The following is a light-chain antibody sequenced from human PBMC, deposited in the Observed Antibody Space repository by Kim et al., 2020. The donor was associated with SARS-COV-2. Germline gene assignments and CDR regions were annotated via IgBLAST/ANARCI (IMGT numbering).Light chain of an antibody. CDR1: KLGDKY. V-gene: IGLV3-1*01. CDR2: QDS. Sequence: VSQRQTAGITSAGDKLGDKYACWYQQTPGQSPILVIYQDSKRPSGIPERFSGSNSGNTATLTISGTQAMDEAAYYCQAWDSSNVVFGGGTQLTVL. J-gene: IGLJ2*01. CDR3: QAWDSSNVV.